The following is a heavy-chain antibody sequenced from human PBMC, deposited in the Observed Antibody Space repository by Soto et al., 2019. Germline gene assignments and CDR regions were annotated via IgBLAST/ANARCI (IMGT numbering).Heavy chain of an antibody. CDR2: ISYDGSAT. CDR3: ARQVAGTDF. D-gene: IGHD6-19*01. J-gene: IGHJ4*02. V-gene: IGHV3-30*03. CDR1: GFTFRSYG. Sequence: QVQLVESGGGVVQPGRSLRLSCAAAGFTFRSYGMNWVRQAPGKGLEWVATISYDGSATHYADSVKGRFTISRDNSKNSLYLQMNSRILGDTALYYCARQVAGTDFWGQGTLVTVSS.